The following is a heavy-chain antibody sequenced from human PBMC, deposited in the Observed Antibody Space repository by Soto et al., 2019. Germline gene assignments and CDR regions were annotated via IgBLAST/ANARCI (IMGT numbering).Heavy chain of an antibody. V-gene: IGHV1-69*13. J-gene: IGHJ6*02. D-gene: IGHD2-15*01. CDR3: GRDCSGGSCHTLDYYGMDV. Sequence: GASVKVSCKASGGTFRNYGIGWVRQVPGQGLEWMGGIIPVFGTTNYAQKFQGRVTITADESTSTAYIEVSSLRSEDTAMFYCGRDCSGGSCHTLDYYGMDVWGQGTTVTVSS. CDR2: IIPVFGTT. CDR1: GGTFRNYG.